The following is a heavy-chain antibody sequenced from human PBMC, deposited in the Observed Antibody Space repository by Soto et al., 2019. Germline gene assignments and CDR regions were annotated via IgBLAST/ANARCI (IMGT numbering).Heavy chain of an antibody. D-gene: IGHD3-9*01. CDR3: ARGWEVRYFDWLLDVYYGMDV. CDR1: GYTFTSYD. Sequence: ASVKVSCKASGYTFTSYDTNWVRQATGQGLEWMGWMNPNSGNTGYAQKFQGRVTMTRNTSISTAYMELSSLRSEDTAVYYCARGWEVRYFDWLLDVYYGMDVWGQGTTVTVSS. CDR2: MNPNSGNT. J-gene: IGHJ6*02. V-gene: IGHV1-8*01.